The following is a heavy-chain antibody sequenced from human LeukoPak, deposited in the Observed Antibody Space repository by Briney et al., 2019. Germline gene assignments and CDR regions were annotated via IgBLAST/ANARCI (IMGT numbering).Heavy chain of an antibody. CDR2: INHSGST. V-gene: IGHV4-34*01. D-gene: IGHD1-26*01. Sequence: SETLSLTCAVYGGSFSGYYWSWIRQPPGKGPEWIGEINHSGSTNYNPSLKSRVTISVDTSKNQFSLKLSSVTAADTAVYYCARGPVGSPVGYWGQGTLVTVSS. CDR3: ARGPVGSPVGY. J-gene: IGHJ4*02. CDR1: GGSFSGYY.